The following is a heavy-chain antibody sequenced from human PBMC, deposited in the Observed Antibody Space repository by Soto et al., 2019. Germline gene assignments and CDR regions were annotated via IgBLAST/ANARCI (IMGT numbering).Heavy chain of an antibody. CDR2: INPSGGST. Sequence: QVQLVQSGAEVKKPGASVKVSCKASGYTFTSYYMHWVRQAPGQGLEWMGIINPSGGSTSYAQKFQGRVTMTRDTSTSTVYMELSSLRSEDTAVYYCASYAMEGFGELNWGQGTLVTVSS. CDR3: ASYAMEGFGELN. J-gene: IGHJ4*02. V-gene: IGHV1-46*01. CDR1: GYTFTSYY. D-gene: IGHD3-10*01.